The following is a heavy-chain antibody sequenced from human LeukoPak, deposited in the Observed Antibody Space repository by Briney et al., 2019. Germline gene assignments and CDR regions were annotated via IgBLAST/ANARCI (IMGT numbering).Heavy chain of an antibody. V-gene: IGHV1-3*01. CDR2: FNAGNGNK. CDR3: ARALTMIVVVPGY. CDR1: GYTFTSYA. Sequence: ASVKVSCKASGYTFTSYAMHWVRQAPGQRLEGMGWFNAGNGNKTYSQKFQGRVTITRDTSASTAYMELSSLRSEDTAVYYCARALTMIVVVPGYWGQGTLVTVSS. D-gene: IGHD3-22*01. J-gene: IGHJ4*02.